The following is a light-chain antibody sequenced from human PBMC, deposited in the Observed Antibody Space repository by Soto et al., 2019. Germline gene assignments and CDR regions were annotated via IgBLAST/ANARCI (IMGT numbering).Light chain of an antibody. CDR3: QQFGSSPYT. CDR1: QSVGSSY. V-gene: IGKV3-20*01. J-gene: IGKJ2*01. CDR2: GAS. Sequence: DIVLTQSPDTLSLSPGERATLSCRASQSVGSSYLSWYQQKPGQAPRLLIHGASSRATGIPDRFSGRGSGTDFSLIISRLEPEDFAVYYCQQFGSSPYTFGQGTRLEIK.